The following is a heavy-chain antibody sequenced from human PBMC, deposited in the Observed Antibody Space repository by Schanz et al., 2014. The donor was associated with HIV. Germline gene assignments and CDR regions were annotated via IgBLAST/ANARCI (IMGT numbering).Heavy chain of an antibody. D-gene: IGHD6-13*01. V-gene: IGHV3-30*03. CDR2: ISLDGDNK. J-gene: IGHJ4*02. Sequence: IQLLESGGGLVQPGGSLRLSCAASGFIFKNYGMHWVHQAPGKGLEWVAVISLDGDNKYYADSVKGRFTISRDDSKNLLSLQMNSLRAEDTAVYYCARGLTSSWFAPLDFWGLGTLVTVSS. CDR3: ARGLTSSWFAPLDF. CDR1: GFIFKNYG.